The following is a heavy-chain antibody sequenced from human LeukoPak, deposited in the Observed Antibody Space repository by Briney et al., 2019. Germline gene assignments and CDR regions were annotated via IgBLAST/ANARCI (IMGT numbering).Heavy chain of an antibody. CDR2: INSDGSST. J-gene: IGHJ6*02. V-gene: IGHV3-74*01. Sequence: GGSLRLSCAASGFTFSSYGMHWVRQAPGKGLVWVSRINSDGSSTSYADSVKGRFTISRDNAKNTLYLQMNSLRAEDTAVYYCARDLSYYDSSGYSPGMDVWGQGTTVTVSS. CDR3: ARDLSYYDSSGYSPGMDV. D-gene: IGHD3-22*01. CDR1: GFTFSSYG.